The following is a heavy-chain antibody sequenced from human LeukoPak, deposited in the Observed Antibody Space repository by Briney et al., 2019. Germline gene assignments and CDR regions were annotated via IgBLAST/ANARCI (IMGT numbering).Heavy chain of an antibody. Sequence: PGGSLRLSCAASGFTFSSYSMNWVRQAPGKGLEWVSSISSSSSYIYYADSVKGRFTISRDNAKNSLYLQMNSLRAEDTAVYYCAILNIVVVPAGPSDPWGQGTLVTVSS. CDR3: AILNIVVVPAGPSDP. CDR2: ISSSSSYI. D-gene: IGHD2-2*01. V-gene: IGHV3-21*01. CDR1: GFTFSSYS. J-gene: IGHJ5*02.